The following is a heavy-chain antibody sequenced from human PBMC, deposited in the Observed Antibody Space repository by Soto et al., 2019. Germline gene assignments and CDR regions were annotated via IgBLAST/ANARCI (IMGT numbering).Heavy chain of an antibody. D-gene: IGHD6-13*01. CDR1: GFTFRSYW. J-gene: IGHJ6*03. CDR3: ALKHSSSWAYYYYYMDV. V-gene: IGHV3-74*01. Sequence: VQLVESGGGLVQPGGSLRLSCAASGFTFRSYWMHWVRQLPGKGLVWVSRINSDGSSTNYADSVKGRFTISRDNAKNTLYLQMNRLRAEDTAVYYCALKHSSSWAYYYYYMDVWGKGTTVTVSS. CDR2: INSDGSST.